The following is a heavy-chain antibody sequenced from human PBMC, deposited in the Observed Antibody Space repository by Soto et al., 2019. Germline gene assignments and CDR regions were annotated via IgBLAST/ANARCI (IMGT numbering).Heavy chain of an antibody. V-gene: IGHV4-59*08. Sequence: SETLSLTCAVSGGSISSYFGSWIRQPPGRGLEWIGHIHYSGSTNYNPSLKSRVTISVDTSKNQVSLKLSSVTAADTAMYFCARQVSSAWPPYYYDMDVWGQGTTVTVSS. CDR3: ARQVSSAWPPYYYDMDV. CDR2: IHYSGST. J-gene: IGHJ6*02. CDR1: GGSISSYF. D-gene: IGHD6-25*01.